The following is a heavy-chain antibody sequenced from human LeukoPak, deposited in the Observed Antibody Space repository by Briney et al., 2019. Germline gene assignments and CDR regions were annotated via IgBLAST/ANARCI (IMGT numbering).Heavy chain of an antibody. CDR1: GFTFSDFA. CDR2: IRSKANSYAP. Sequence: GGSLRLSCVASGFTFSDFAIHWVRPAPGKGLGWVGRIRSKANSYAPAHVASVNGRFTISSEESNNPASLHMNRLRTEHTAVSYCSRFDDSTSLFVYWGQRTLVTVST. D-gene: IGHD3-22*01. CDR3: SRFDDSTSLFVY. J-gene: IGHJ4*02. V-gene: IGHV3-73*01.